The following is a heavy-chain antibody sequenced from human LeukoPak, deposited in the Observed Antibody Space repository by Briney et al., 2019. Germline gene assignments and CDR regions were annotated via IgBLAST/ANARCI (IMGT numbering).Heavy chain of an antibody. Sequence: GGSLRLSCAASGFTFSSYGMHWVRQAPGKGLEWVAFIRYDGSNKYYADSVKGRFTISRDNSKNTLYLQMNSLRAEDTAVYYCAKDRYYDILIGMDVWGQGTTVTVSS. D-gene: IGHD3-9*01. CDR3: AKDRYYDILIGMDV. CDR1: GFTFSSYG. V-gene: IGHV3-30*02. J-gene: IGHJ6*02. CDR2: IRYDGSNK.